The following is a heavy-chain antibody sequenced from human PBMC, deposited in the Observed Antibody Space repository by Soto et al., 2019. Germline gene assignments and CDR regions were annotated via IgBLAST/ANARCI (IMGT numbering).Heavy chain of an antibody. CDR3: ARDRIPAAQGYWLDP. CDR2: ISNSGAEK. D-gene: IGHD6-13*01. CDR1: GFVFSGFA. Sequence: GGSLRLSCEASGFVFSGFAMAWVRQAPGKGLEWVSSISNSGAEKFYADSVRGRFTISRDNPNNTLFLQMNSLRADDTAVYYCARDRIPAAQGYWLDPWGQGTLVTVSS. V-gene: IGHV3-23*01. J-gene: IGHJ5*02.